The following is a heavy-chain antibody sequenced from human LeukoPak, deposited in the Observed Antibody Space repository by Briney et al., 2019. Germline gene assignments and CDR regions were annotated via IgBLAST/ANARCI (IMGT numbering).Heavy chain of an antibody. V-gene: IGHV1-18*01. J-gene: IGHJ4*02. CDR2: ISDYNGNT. CDR3: AREGGSGSYPGY. Sequence: AAVKVSCKASGYTFTSYGISWVRQAPGQGREGMGWISDYNGNTNYAQKLQGRVTMTTDTSPSTAYMELRSLRSDDTAVYYCAREGGSGSYPGYWGQETLVTVSS. CDR1: GYTFTSYG. D-gene: IGHD1-26*01.